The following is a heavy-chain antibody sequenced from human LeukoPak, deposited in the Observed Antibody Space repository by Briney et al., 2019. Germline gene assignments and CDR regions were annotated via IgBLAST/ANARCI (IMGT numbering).Heavy chain of an antibody. CDR1: GYIFTGHY. J-gene: IGHJ4*02. CDR3: ARDKGGAVWGPIISDYFDY. V-gene: IGHV1-2*02. Sequence: ASVKVSCKASGYIFTGHYLHWLRQAPGQGLEWMGWINPNSGGTNYVQNFQGRVTMTRDTSMSTAYMELGRLTSDDTALYYCARDKGGAVWGPIISDYFDYWGQGTLVTVSS. D-gene: IGHD3-10*01. CDR2: INPNSGGT.